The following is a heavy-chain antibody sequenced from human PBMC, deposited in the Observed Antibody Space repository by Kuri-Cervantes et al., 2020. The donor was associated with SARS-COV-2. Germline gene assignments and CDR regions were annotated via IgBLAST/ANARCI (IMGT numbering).Heavy chain of an antibody. D-gene: IGHD5-24*01. J-gene: IGHJ3*02. CDR2: IYYSGST. CDR3: ARPKSNSRYGIGAFDI. V-gene: IGHV4-39*01. CDR1: GGSISSSSYY. Sequence: GSLRLSCTVSGGSISSSSYYWGWIRQPPGKGLEWIGSIYYSGSTYYNPSLKSRITISVDTSKNQFSLKLSSVTAADTAVYYCARPKSNSRYGIGAFDIWGQGTMVTVSS.